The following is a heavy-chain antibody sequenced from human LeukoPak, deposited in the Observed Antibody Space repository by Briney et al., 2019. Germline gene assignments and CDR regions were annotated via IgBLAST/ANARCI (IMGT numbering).Heavy chain of an antibody. CDR2: IKQDGSEK. CDR1: GFTFSSYW. CDR3: GSGGWRGAD. V-gene: IGHV3-7*01. Sequence: GGSLRLSCAASGFTFSSYWMSWVRQAPGKGQEWVANIKQDGSEKYYVDSVKGRFTISRDNAKNSLYLQMNSLRAEDTAVYYCGSGGWRGADWGQGTLVTVSS. D-gene: IGHD6-19*01. J-gene: IGHJ4*02.